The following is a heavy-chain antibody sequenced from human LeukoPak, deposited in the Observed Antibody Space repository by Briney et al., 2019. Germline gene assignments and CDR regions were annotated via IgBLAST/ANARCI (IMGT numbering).Heavy chain of an antibody. CDR1: GGTFTKYV. Sequence: ASVKVSCKASGGTFTKYVISWVREAPGHGLEWMGRFIPVHDTANYAHKFQGRVILTADKSTSTAYMELTSLRSEDTAVYCAMLGVIPDWGQGTLITVSS. CDR2: FIPVHDTA. V-gene: IGHV1-69*10. CDR3: MLGVIPD. J-gene: IGHJ1*01. D-gene: IGHD2-2*01.